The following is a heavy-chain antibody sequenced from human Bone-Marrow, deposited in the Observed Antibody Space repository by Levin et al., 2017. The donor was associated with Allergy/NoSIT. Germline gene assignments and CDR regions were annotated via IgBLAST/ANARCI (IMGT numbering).Heavy chain of an antibody. Sequence: GGSLRLSCAASGFTLSQYWMTWVRQAPGKGLEWVAKIKPDGSEKYYVDSVKGRFTISRGNTRKSLSLEMNNLRSADTAVYFCARDSFSTSSGLDYYYGLDVWGQGTTVTVSS. J-gene: IGHJ6*02. D-gene: IGHD6-6*01. CDR1: GFTLSQYW. V-gene: IGHV3-7*01. CDR3: ARDSFSTSSGLDYYYGLDV. CDR2: IKPDGSEK.